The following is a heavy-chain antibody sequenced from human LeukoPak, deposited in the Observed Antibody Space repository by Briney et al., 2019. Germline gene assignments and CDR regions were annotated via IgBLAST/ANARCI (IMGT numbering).Heavy chain of an antibody. CDR3: ARDRRYGSGSYLEYYFDY. Sequence: SVKVSCKASGGTFSSYATSWVRQAPGQGLEWMGRIIPIFGTANYAQKFQGRVTITTDESTSTAYMELSSLRSEDTAVYYCARDRRYGSGSYLEYYFDYWGQGTLVTVSS. D-gene: IGHD3-10*01. CDR2: IIPIFGTA. CDR1: GGTFSSYA. V-gene: IGHV1-69*05. J-gene: IGHJ4*02.